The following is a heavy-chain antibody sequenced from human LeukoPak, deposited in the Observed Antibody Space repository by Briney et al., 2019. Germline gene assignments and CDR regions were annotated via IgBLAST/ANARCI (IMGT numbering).Heavy chain of an antibody. J-gene: IGHJ3*01. D-gene: IGHD3-10*01. CDR2: INSDGSNT. Sequence: GGSLRLSCAASEFTFSSYTMSWVRQAPGRGLVWVSRINSDGSNTIYADSVKGRFTISRDNAKNTLYLQMNSLRPEDTAVYYCVSGVSIWLGNAFDFWGQGTMVTVSS. V-gene: IGHV3-74*01. CDR3: VSGVSIWLGNAFDF. CDR1: EFTFSSYT.